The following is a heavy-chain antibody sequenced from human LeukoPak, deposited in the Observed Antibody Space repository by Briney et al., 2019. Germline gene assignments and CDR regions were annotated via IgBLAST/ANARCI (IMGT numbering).Heavy chain of an antibody. V-gene: IGHV3-21*01. J-gene: IGHJ4*02. Sequence: PGGSLRLSCAASGFTFSSYSMNWVRQAPGKGLEWVSSISSSSSYIYYADSVKGRFTISRDNAKNSLYLQMNSLRAEDTAVYYCARDQTGIRTTPSDYWGQGTLVTVSS. D-gene: IGHD1-14*01. CDR3: ARDQTGIRTTPSDY. CDR1: GFTFSSYS. CDR2: ISSSSSYI.